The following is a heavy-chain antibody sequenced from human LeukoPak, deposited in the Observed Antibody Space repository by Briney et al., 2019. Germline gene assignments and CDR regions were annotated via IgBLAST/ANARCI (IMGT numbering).Heavy chain of an antibody. V-gene: IGHV3-30*03. Sequence: PGRSLRLSCAASGFTFSNYGMHWVRQAPGKGLEWVAVISYDGSNKYYADSVKGRFTISRDNSKNTLYLQMSSLGAEDTAVYYCARDLGKSSSWYSQRHWGQGTLVTVSS. CDR1: GFTFSNYG. D-gene: IGHD6-13*01. CDR2: ISYDGSNK. CDR3: ARDLGKSSSWYSQRH. J-gene: IGHJ4*02.